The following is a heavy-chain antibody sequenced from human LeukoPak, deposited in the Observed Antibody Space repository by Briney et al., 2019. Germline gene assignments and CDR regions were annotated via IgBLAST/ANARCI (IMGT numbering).Heavy chain of an antibody. CDR1: GFSFSNYA. V-gene: IGHV3-23*01. CDR2: ISASGGTT. CDR3: TKDYGYHYGHSDN. D-gene: IGHD3-16*02. Sequence: GGYLRLSCAASGFSFSNYAMQWVRQAPGKGLEWVSVISASGGTTFYADSVKGRFTISRDKSKNTLYLRMNSLRVEDTAIYYCTKDYGYHYGHSDNWGQGTLVRVSS. J-gene: IGHJ4*02.